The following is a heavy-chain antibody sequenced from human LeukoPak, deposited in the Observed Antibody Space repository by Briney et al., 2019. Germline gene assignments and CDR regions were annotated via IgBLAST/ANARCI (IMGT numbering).Heavy chain of an antibody. Sequence: GGSLRLSCAASGFTFSSYAMSWVRQALGEGLEWVSAISGSGGSTYYADSVKGRFTISRDNSKNTLYLQMNSLRAEDTAVYYCANSKTTVTTYSFDYWGQGTLVTVSS. J-gene: IGHJ4*02. CDR3: ANSKTTVTTYSFDY. CDR2: ISGSGGST. D-gene: IGHD4-17*01. CDR1: GFTFSSYA. V-gene: IGHV3-23*01.